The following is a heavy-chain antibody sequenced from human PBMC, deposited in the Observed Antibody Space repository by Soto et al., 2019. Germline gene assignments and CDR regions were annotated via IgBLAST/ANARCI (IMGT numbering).Heavy chain of an antibody. CDR2: VYWDDSK. D-gene: IGHD2-2*01. CDR1: GFSLSTRDVG. J-gene: IGHJ4*02. Sequence: QITLNESGPTLVKPTQTLTLTCTFSGFSLSTRDVGVGWIRQPPGEALEWLGVVYWDDSKTYSPSLESRLTTTKDPSKNQVVLRMTKMDPADTATYYCAHCRGGVASFWGQGTLVTVSS. CDR3: AHCRGGVASF. V-gene: IGHV2-5*02.